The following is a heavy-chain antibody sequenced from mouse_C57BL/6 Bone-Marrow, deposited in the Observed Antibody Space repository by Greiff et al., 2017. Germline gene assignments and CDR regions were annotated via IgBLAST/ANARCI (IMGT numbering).Heavy chain of an antibody. CDR1: GFTFSDYY. CDR2: ISTGGGST. Sequence: EVKRVESGGGLVQPGGSLKLSCAASGFTFSDYYMYWVRQTPEKRLEWVAYISTGGGSTYYPDTVKGRFTISRDNAKNTLYLQMSRLKSEDTAMYYCERHGITGGYVDYWGQGTTLTVSS. V-gene: IGHV5-12*01. J-gene: IGHJ2*01. D-gene: IGHD1-1*01. CDR3: ERHGITGGYVDY.